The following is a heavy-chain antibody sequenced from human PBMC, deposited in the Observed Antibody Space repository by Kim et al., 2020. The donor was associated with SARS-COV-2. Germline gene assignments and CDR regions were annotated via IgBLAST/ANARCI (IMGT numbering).Heavy chain of an antibody. J-gene: IGHJ6*01. V-gene: IGHV4-59*01. CDR2: IYYSGST. D-gene: IGHD6-19*01. CDR1: GGSISSYY. Sequence: SETLSLTCTVSGGSISSYYWSCIRQPPGKGLEWIGYIYYSGSTNYNPSLKSRVTISVDTSKNQFSLKLSSVTAADTAVYYCARDRRGIAVAGTRGDYYY. CDR3: ARDRRGIAVAGTRGDYYY.